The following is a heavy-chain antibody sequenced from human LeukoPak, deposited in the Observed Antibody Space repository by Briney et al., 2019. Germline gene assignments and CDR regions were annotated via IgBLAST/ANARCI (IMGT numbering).Heavy chain of an antibody. CDR2: INWNGGST. Sequence: PGGSLRLSCAASGFTFDDYGMSWVRQAPGKGLEWVSGINWNGGSTGYADSVKGRFTISRDNAKNSLYLQMNSLRAEDTAVYYCAKPTRGGGGSFLIDFWGQGTLVTVSS. CDR3: AKPTRGGGGSFLIDF. CDR1: GFTFDDYG. J-gene: IGHJ4*02. V-gene: IGHV3-20*04. D-gene: IGHD1-26*01.